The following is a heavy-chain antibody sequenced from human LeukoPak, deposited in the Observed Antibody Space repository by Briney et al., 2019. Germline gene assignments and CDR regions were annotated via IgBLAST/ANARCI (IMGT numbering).Heavy chain of an antibody. D-gene: IGHD2-2*01. V-gene: IGHV3-20*04. Sequence: GGSLRLSCAASGFTFDDYGMSWVRQAPGKGLEWVSGINWNGGSTGYADSVKGRFTISRDNAKNSLYLQMNSLRAEDTALHYCARGDIVVVPAAGPKYYFDYWGQGTLVTVSS. CDR3: ARGDIVVVPAAGPKYYFDY. CDR1: GFTFDDYG. J-gene: IGHJ4*02. CDR2: INWNGGST.